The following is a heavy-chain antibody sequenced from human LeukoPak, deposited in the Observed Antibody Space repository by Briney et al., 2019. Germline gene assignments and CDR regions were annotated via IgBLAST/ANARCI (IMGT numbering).Heavy chain of an antibody. Sequence: GASVKVSCKASGGTFSSYAISWVRQAPGQGLEWMGRIIPIFGTANYAQKFQGRVTITTDESTSTAYMELSSLRSEDTAVYYCATGGDSSGYYYYYYMDVWGKGTTVTVSS. V-gene: IGHV1-69*05. CDR2: IIPIFGTA. CDR1: GGTFSSYA. CDR3: ATGGDSSGYYYYYYMDV. J-gene: IGHJ6*03. D-gene: IGHD3-22*01.